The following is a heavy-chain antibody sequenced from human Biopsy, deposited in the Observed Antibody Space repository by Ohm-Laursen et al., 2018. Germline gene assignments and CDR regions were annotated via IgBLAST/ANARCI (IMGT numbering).Heavy chain of an antibody. D-gene: IGHD3-9*01. V-gene: IGHV1-2*02. CDR2: INPRSGGT. Sequence: GASVKVSCKASGYTLTGYYLHWVRQAPGQGLEWMGWINPRSGGTHYLEKFRGRVTMTRDTSISTACMEVSSLRSDDTAVYYCAIDGNDFLTDYLKIDQWGQGTLVTVSS. CDR1: GYTLTGYY. CDR3: AIDGNDFLTDYLKIDQ. J-gene: IGHJ4*02.